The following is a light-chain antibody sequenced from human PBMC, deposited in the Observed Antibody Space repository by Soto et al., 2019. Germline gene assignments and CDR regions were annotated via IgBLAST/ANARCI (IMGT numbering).Light chain of an antibody. CDR1: QSVSGSY. V-gene: IGKV3-20*01. Sequence: EIVLTQSPGTLSLSPGERATLSCRASQSVSGSYLAWYQQKPGQAPRVLIYGASRRATGIPDRFSGSGSGTDFTLTINRLEPEDFAVYYCQQYNNWPRTFGQGTKVEIK. CDR2: GAS. CDR3: QQYNNWPRT. J-gene: IGKJ1*01.